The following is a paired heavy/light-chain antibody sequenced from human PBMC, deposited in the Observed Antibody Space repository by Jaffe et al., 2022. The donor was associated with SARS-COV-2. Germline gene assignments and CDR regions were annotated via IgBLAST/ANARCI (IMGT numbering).Light chain of an antibody. Sequence: DIQMTQSPSSLSASVGDRVTISCRASQDITKYLNWYQHKSGTAPKLLIYGASTLESGVPSRFSGSGSGTEFTLTVSGLQPEDFATYYCQHSYSAPFTFGPGTKVDLK. J-gene: IGKJ3*01. CDR2: GAS. CDR1: QDITKY. CDR3: QHSYSAPFT. V-gene: IGKV1-39*01.
Heavy chain of an antibody. CDR1: GYIFRSSD. J-gene: IGHJ3*01. CDR2: IHIYIGNS. V-gene: IGHV1-18*01. D-gene: IGHD3-10*01. Sequence: QAQLVQSGTEVKKPGASVKVSCKTSGYIFRSSDISWVRQAPGQGLEWMGWIHIYIGNSKSAQKFQDRVTMTTDTPANTAYMELRNLTSDDTATYYCARQIARSGWGGSLDVWGQGTTVIVSS. CDR3: ARQIARSGWGGSLDV.